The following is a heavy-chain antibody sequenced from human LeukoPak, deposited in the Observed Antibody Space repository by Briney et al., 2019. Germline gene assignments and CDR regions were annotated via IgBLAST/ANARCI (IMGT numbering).Heavy chain of an antibody. D-gene: IGHD6-19*01. V-gene: IGHV4-39*07. J-gene: IGHJ4*02. CDR3: ARLRGWYLIDY. CDR1: GGSISSSSYY. CDR2: IHHSGST. Sequence: SETLSLTCTVSGGSISSSSYYWGWIRQPPGKGLEWIGEIHHSGSTNYNSSLKSRVTISVDTSKNQFSLKLSSVTVADTAVYYCARLRGWYLIDYWGQGTLVTVSS.